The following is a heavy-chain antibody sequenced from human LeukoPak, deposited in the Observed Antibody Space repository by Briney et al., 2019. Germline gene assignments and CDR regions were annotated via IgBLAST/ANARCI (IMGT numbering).Heavy chain of an antibody. CDR1: GGSISSSSYY. Sequence: NPSETLSLTCTVSGGSISSSSYYWGWIRQPPGKGLEWIGEINHSGSTNYNPSLKSRVTISVDTSKNQFSLKLSSVTAADTAVYYCTRGPRSGYYSSWAEYFQHWGQGTLVTVSS. CDR2: INHSGST. CDR3: TRGPRSGYYSSWAEYFQH. V-gene: IGHV4-39*07. J-gene: IGHJ1*01. D-gene: IGHD3-22*01.